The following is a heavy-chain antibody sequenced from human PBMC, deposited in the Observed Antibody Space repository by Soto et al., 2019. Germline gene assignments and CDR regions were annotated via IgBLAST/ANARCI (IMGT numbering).Heavy chain of an antibody. CDR2: INPSGGST. V-gene: IGHV1-46*01. J-gene: IGHJ5*02. CDR3: ARVFSGPRAFDP. D-gene: IGHD2-15*01. Sequence: QVQLVQSGAEVKKPGASVKVSCKASGYTFTSYYMHWVRQAPGQGLEWMGIINPSGGSTSYAQKCQGRVTMTRDTSTSTVYMELSSLRSEDTAVYYCARVFSGPRAFDPRGQGTLVTVSS. CDR1: GYTFTSYY.